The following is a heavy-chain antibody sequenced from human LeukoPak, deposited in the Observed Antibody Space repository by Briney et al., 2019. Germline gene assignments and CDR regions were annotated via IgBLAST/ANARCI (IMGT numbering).Heavy chain of an antibody. CDR2: INHSGST. J-gene: IGHJ3*02. V-gene: IGHV4-34*01. D-gene: IGHD1-14*01. CDR1: GGSFSGYY. CDR3: ASKLRMSPFDI. Sequence: SETLSLTCAVYGGSFSGYYWSWIRQPPGKGLEWIGEINHSGSTNYNPSLKSRVTISVDTSKNQFSLKLSSVTAADTAVYYCASKLRMSPFDIWGQGTMVTVSS.